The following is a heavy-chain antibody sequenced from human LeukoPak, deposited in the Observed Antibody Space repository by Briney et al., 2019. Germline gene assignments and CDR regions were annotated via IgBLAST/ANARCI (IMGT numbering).Heavy chain of an antibody. J-gene: IGHJ6*02. Sequence: SETLSLTCAVYGGSFSGYYWSWIRQPPGKGPEWIGCIYYSGSTNYNPSLKSRVTISVDTSKNQFSLKLNSVTAADTAVYYCARGRGRNNYYYGMDVWGQGTTVTVSS. D-gene: IGHD3-16*01. CDR3: ARGRGRNNYYYGMDV. CDR2: IYYSGST. CDR1: GGSFSGYY. V-gene: IGHV4-59*13.